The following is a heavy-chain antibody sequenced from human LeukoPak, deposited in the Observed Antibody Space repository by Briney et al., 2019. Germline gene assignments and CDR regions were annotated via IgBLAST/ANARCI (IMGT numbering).Heavy chain of an antibody. Sequence: GGSLRLSCAASGFTFSSYAMSWVRPAPGKGLEWVSAISGSGGSTNYGESVKDRLTISRDNSKNTLYLQMNSLRAEDTAVYYCARESYDAFDIWGQGTMVTVSS. V-gene: IGHV3-23*01. CDR1: GFTFSSYA. J-gene: IGHJ3*02. CDR3: ARESYDAFDI. CDR2: ISGSGGST.